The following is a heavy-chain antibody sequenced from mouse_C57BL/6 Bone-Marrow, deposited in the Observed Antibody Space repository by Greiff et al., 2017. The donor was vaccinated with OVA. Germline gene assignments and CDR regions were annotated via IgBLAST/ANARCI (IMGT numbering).Heavy chain of an antibody. Sequence: EVKLMESGGDLVKPGGSLKLSCAASGFTFRSYGMSWVRQTPDKRLEWVATISSGGSYTYYPDSVKGRFTISRDNAKNTLYLQMSSLKSEDTAMYYCARRLRRDYAMDYWGQGTSVTVSS. CDR3: ARRLRRDYAMDY. D-gene: IGHD2-12*01. CDR1: GFTFRSYG. J-gene: IGHJ4*01. V-gene: IGHV5-6*02. CDR2: ISSGGSYT.